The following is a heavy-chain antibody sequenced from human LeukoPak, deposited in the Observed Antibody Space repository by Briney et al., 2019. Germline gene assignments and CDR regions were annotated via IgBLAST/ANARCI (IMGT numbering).Heavy chain of an antibody. CDR1: GYSFTNHW. CDR2: IYPGDSDT. CDR3: ARLPQWGGTYHFDY. V-gene: IGHV5-51*01. Sequence: ESLKISCKGSGYSFTNHWIGWVRQMPGKGLEWMGIIYPGDSDTRYSPSFQGQVTISADKSISTAYLQWSSLKASDTAMYYCARLPQWGGTYHFDYWGQGTLLTVSS. J-gene: IGHJ4*02. D-gene: IGHD1-26*01.